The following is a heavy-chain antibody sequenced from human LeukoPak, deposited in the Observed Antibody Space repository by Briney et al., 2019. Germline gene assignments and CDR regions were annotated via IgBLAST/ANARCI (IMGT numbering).Heavy chain of an antibody. CDR2: INSDGSST. D-gene: IGHD2-2*01. CDR1: GFTFSSYW. CDR3: ARETDCSSTSCYAGSDY. Sequence: GGSLRLSCAASGFTFSSYWMHWVRQAPGKGLVWVSRINSDGSSTSYADSVKGRFIISRDNAKNTLYLQMNSLRAEDTAVYYCARETDCSSTSCYAGSDYWGQGTLVTVSS. J-gene: IGHJ4*02. V-gene: IGHV3-74*01.